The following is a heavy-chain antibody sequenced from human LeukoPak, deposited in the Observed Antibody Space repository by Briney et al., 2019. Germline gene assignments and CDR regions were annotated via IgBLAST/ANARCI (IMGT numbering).Heavy chain of an antibody. CDR1: RFTFSNYW. D-gene: IGHD3-22*01. Sequence: PGGSLRLSCAASRFTFSNYWMGWIRQPPGKGLEWIGEINHSGSFNYNPSLESRVTILLDMSKNQLSLKLNSVTAADAAVYYCARGRANSGYYRNWLDPWGQGTLVTVSS. V-gene: IGHV4-34*01. CDR3: ARGRANSGYYRNWLDP. J-gene: IGHJ5*02. CDR2: INHSGSF.